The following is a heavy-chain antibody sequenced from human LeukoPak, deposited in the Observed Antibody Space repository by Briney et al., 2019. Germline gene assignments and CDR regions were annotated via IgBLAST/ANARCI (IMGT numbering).Heavy chain of an antibody. CDR2: ISSSSSYI. J-gene: IGHJ4*02. CDR1: GFTFSSYS. V-gene: IGHV3-21*01. D-gene: IGHD3-22*01. Sequence: GGSLRLSCAASGFTFSSYSMNWVRQAPGKGLEWVSSISSSSSYIYYADSVKGRFTISRDNSKNTLFLQMNNLSAEDTAVYYCARANDYYDLHYWGQGTLVTVSS. CDR3: ARANDYYDLHY.